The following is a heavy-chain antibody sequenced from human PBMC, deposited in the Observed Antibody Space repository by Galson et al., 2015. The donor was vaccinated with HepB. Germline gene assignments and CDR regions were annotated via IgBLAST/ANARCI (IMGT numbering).Heavy chain of an antibody. CDR3: AKDRGSYQARVYYGMDV. CDR1: GVTFSSNY. D-gene: IGHD1-26*01. J-gene: IGHJ6*02. V-gene: IGHV3-30*18. CDR2: KSYDGRNK. Sequence: ALRLSCAAFGVTFSSNYMHWVRQAPGKGLEWVAVKSYDGRNKYYADSVKGRFTISRDNSKNTLYLQMNSLRAEDTAVYYCAKDRGSYQARVYYGMDVWGQGTTVTVSS.